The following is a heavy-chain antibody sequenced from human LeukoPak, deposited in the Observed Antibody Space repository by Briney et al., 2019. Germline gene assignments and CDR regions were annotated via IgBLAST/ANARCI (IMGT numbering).Heavy chain of an antibody. V-gene: IGHV3-74*01. Sequence: SGGSLRHSCAASGFTFSSYWMNWVRQAPGKGLVWVSRIASDGSSTTYADSVKGRFSISRDNAKITLYLQMNSLRVEDTAVYYCVRGRPHGNDYWGQGTLVTVSS. CDR3: VRGRPHGNDY. J-gene: IGHJ4*02. D-gene: IGHD4-23*01. CDR1: GFTFSSYW. CDR2: IASDGSST.